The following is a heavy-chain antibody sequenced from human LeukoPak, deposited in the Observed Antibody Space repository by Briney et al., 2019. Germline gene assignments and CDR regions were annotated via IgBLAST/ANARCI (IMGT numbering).Heavy chain of an antibody. V-gene: IGHV1-3*01. D-gene: IGHD2-2*01. J-gene: IGHJ4*02. CDR1: GFTFTSHD. Sequence: ASVKVSCKASGFTFTSHDYNWVLQATGQGLEWMGWIDAGNGNTKYSQKFQGRVTITRDTSASTAYMELSSLRSEDTAVYYCARAGQLLIDYWGQGTLVTVSS. CDR3: ARAGQLLIDY. CDR2: IDAGNGNT.